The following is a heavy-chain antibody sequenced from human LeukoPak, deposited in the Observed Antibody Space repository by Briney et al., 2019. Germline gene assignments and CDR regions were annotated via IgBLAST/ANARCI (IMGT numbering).Heavy chain of an antibody. J-gene: IGHJ4*02. D-gene: IGHD2-8*01. CDR1: GFTFSSFW. V-gene: IGHV3-7*03. Sequence: PGGSLRLSCAASGFTFSSFWMSWVRQAPGKGLEWVANIKRDGSEKQYVDSVKGRFTISRDNSKNTLYLQMNSLRAEDTAVYYCARGYVVFSFMNWGQGTLVTVSS. CDR2: IKRDGSEK. CDR3: ARGYVVFSFMN.